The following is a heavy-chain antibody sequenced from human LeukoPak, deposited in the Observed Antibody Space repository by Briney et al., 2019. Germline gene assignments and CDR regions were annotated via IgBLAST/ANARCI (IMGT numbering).Heavy chain of an antibody. CDR1: GFTFSSYA. Sequence: GGSLRLSCAASGFTFSSYAMHWVRQAPGKGLEWVAVISYDGSNKYYADSVKGRFTISRDNSKNTLYLQMNSLRAEDTAVYYCAREDGGSSWYYYYYMDVWGKGTTVTVSS. CDR2: ISYDGSNK. J-gene: IGHJ6*03. D-gene: IGHD6-13*01. CDR3: AREDGGSSWYYYYYMDV. V-gene: IGHV3-30*04.